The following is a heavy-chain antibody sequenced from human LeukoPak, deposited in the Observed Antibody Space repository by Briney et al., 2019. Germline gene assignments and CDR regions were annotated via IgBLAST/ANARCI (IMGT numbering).Heavy chain of an antibody. CDR1: GFTFSSYG. D-gene: IGHD3-10*01. CDR3: AKARDYYGSGSYYKTRYYYYYMDV. Sequence: QPGGSLRLSCAASGFTFSSYGMHWVRQAPGKGLEWMAFIRHDGSNKYYADSAKGRFTISRDNSKNTLYLQMNSLRAEDTAVYYCAKARDYYGSGSYYKTRYYYYYMDVWGKGTTVTVPS. V-gene: IGHV3-30*02. CDR2: IRHDGSNK. J-gene: IGHJ6*03.